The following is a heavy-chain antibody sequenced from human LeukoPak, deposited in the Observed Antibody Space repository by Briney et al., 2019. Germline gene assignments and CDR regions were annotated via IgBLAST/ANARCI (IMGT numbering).Heavy chain of an antibody. CDR1: GDSINNNVYY. V-gene: IGHV4-39*07. Sequence: SETLSLTCTVSGDSINNNVYYWGWIRQPPGKGLEWIAIISYSGTTYYNPSLKTRATISIGTSKNKFSLKVNSVTASDTAMYYCARDRGLWLGEARDAFDIWGQGTMVTVFS. J-gene: IGHJ3*02. CDR3: ARDRGLWLGEARDAFDI. D-gene: IGHD3-10*01. CDR2: ISYSGTT.